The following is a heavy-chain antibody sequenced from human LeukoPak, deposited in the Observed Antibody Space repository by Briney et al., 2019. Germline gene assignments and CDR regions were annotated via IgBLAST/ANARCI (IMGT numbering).Heavy chain of an antibody. Sequence: SETLSLTCAVYGGSFSGYYWSWISQPPGKGLEWIGEINHSGSTNYNPSLKSRVTISVDTSKNQFSLKLSSVTAADTAVYYCARASFYNSYYYGSGSYYNGLDYWGQGTLVTVSS. V-gene: IGHV4-34*01. CDR2: INHSGST. CDR1: GGSFSGYY. D-gene: IGHD3-10*01. CDR3: ARASFYNSYYYGSGSYYNGLDY. J-gene: IGHJ4*02.